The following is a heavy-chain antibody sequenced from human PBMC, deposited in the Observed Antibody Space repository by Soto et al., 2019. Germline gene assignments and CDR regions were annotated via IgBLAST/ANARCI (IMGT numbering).Heavy chain of an antibody. CDR1: GFTFSDYY. D-gene: IGHD1-26*01. V-gene: IGHV3-11*01. CDR2: ISSSGSTI. CDR3: ARLGVGATLSFNYYYYGMDV. Sequence: AGGSLRLSCAASGFTFSDYYMSWIRQAPGKGLEWVSYISSSGSTIYYADSVKGRFTISRDNAKNSLYLQMNSLRAEDTAMYYCARLGVGATLSFNYYYYGMDVWGQGTTVTVSS. J-gene: IGHJ6*02.